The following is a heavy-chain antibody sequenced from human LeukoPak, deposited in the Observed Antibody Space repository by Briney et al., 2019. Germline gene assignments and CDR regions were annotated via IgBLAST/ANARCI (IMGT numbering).Heavy chain of an antibody. J-gene: IGHJ4*02. D-gene: IGHD3-3*01. V-gene: IGHV3-48*01. CDR1: GFTFSSYS. Sequence: GGSLRLSCAASGFTFSSYSMNWVRQAPGKGLEWVSYFSSSSSTIYYADSVKGGFTISRDNAKNSLYLQMNSLRAEDTAVYYCARQYYDFWSGYYSHYWGQGTLVTVSS. CDR3: ARQYYDFWSGYYSHY. CDR2: FSSSSSTI.